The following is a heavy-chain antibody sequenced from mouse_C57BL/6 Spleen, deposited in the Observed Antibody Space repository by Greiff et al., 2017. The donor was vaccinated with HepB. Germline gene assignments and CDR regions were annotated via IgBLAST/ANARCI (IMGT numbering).Heavy chain of an antibody. D-gene: IGHD4-1*01. V-gene: IGHV6-3*01. Sequence: EVQGVESGGGLVQPGGSMKLSCVASGFTFSNYWMNWVRQSPEKGLEWVAQIRLKSDNYATHYAESVKGRFTISRDDSKSSVYLQMNNLRAEDTGIYYCTKTGTGVWGTGTTVTVSS. CDR2: IRLKSDNYAT. CDR1: GFTFSNYW. CDR3: TKTGTGV. J-gene: IGHJ1*03.